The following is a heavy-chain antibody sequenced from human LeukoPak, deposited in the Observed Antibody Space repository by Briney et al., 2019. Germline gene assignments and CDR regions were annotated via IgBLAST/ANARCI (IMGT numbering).Heavy chain of an antibody. V-gene: IGHV3-66*01. CDR1: GFTVSSNY. J-gene: IGHJ4*02. Sequence: GGSLRLSCAASGFTVSSNYMSWVRQAPGKGLEWVSVIYRGGSTYYAGSVKGRFTISRDNSKNTLYLQMNSLRAEDTAVYYCARGSSWSVPDYWGQGTLVTVSS. D-gene: IGHD6-13*01. CDR2: IYRGGST. CDR3: ARGSSWSVPDY.